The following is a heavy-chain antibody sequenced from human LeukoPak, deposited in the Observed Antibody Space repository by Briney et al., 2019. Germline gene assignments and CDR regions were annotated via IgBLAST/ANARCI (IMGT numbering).Heavy chain of an antibody. J-gene: IGHJ5*02. V-gene: IGHV3-23*01. CDR1: GFTFSSYA. D-gene: IGHD5-12*01. Sequence: GGSLRLSCAASGFTFSSYAMSWVRQAPGKGLEWVSAISGSGGSTYYADSVKGRFTISRDNAKNSLYLQMNSLRAEDTAVYYCARELYSGYDRGDWFDPWGQGTLVTVSS. CDR2: ISGSGGST. CDR3: ARELYSGYDRGDWFDP.